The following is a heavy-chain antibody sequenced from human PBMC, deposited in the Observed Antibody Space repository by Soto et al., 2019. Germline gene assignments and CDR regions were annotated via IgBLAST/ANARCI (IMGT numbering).Heavy chain of an antibody. CDR1: GGTFSSYT. V-gene: IGHV1-69*04. CDR3: ARDYGTNWGSHYYYYGMDV. CDR2: IIPILGIA. Sequence: SVKVSCKASGGTFSSYTISWVRQAPGQGLEWMGRIIPILGIANYAQKFQGRVTITADKSTSTAYMELSSLRSEDTAVYYCARDYGTNWGSHYYYYGMDVWGQGTTVTVSS. D-gene: IGHD7-27*01. J-gene: IGHJ6*02.